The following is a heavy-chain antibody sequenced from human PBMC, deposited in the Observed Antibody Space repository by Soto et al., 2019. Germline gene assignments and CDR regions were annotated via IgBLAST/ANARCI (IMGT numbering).Heavy chain of an antibody. CDR2: VNPNNRDT. Sequence: QVQLVQSGSELKKPGASVKVSCKASGYTFSNYDMKWVRQATGQGPEWIGWVNPNNRDTGYAPKFQGRVTLTTDISTPTAYMALTSLRSENTAIFYCAKVSRKGSAIDFDYWGQGTRITVSS. CDR3: AKVSRKGSAIDFDY. J-gene: IGHJ4*02. D-gene: IGHD3-10*01. V-gene: IGHV1-8*01. CDR1: GYTFSNYD.